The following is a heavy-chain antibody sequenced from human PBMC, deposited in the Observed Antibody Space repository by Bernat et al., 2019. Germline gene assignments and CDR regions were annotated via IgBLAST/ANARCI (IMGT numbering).Heavy chain of an antibody. CDR2: IYYSGST. D-gene: IGHD4-17*01. CDR1: GGSISSSSYS. CDR3: ARDRTATTVTTCDY. V-gene: IGHV4-39*02. J-gene: IGHJ4*02. Sequence: QLQLQESGPGLVKPSETLSLTCTVSGGSISSSSYSWGWIRQPPGKGLEWIGSIYYSGSTYYNPSLKSRVTISVDTSKNQFSLKLSSVTAADTAVYYCARDRTATTVTTCDYWGQGTLVTVSS.